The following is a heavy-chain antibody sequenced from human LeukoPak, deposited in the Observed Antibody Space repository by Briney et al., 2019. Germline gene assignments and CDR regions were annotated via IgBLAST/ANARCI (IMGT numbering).Heavy chain of an antibody. CDR1: GGTFSSYA. CDR3: ARDQGWELPIDY. CDR2: IIPILGIA. V-gene: IGHV1-69*04. J-gene: IGHJ4*02. Sequence: SVKVSCKASGGTFSSYAISWVRQAPGQGLEWMGRIIPILGIANYAQKFQGRVTITADKSTSTAYMELSSLRSEDTAVYYCARDQGWELPIDYWGQGTLVTVSS. D-gene: IGHD1-26*01.